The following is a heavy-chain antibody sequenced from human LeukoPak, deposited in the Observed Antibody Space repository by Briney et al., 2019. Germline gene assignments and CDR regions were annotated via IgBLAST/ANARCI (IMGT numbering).Heavy chain of an antibody. CDR3: ARAPPYYYDSSGYYDY. CDR2: IIPIFGTA. V-gene: IGHV1-69*13. CDR1: GGTFSSYA. Sequence: SVKVSCKASGGTFSSYAISWVRQAPGQGLEWTGGIIPIFGTANYAQKFQGRVTITADESTSTAYMELSSLRSEDTAVYYCARAPPYYYDSSGYYDYWGQGTLVTVSS. D-gene: IGHD3-22*01. J-gene: IGHJ4*02.